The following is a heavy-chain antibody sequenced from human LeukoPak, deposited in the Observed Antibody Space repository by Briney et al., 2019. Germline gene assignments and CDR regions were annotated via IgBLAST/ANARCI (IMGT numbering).Heavy chain of an antibody. D-gene: IGHD1-26*01. CDR3: ARAEVGTTGWFDP. V-gene: IGHV6-1*01. CDR1: GDSVSNKNAA. CDR2: TYYKSKWYN. J-gene: IGHJ5*02. Sequence: SQTLSLTCAISGDSVSNKNAAWNWIRQSPSRALEWLGKTYYKSKWYNDYATSVKSRITINPDTSKNQISLRLNSVTPEDTAIYYCARAEVGTTGWFDPWGQGTLVTVSS.